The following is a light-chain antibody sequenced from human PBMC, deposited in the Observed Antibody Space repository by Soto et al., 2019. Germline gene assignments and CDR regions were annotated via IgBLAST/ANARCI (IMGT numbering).Light chain of an antibody. CDR3: QQYTGPPTT. Sequence: EIVLTQSPGTLSLSPGERATLSCRASQTVRNNYLAWYQQKPGQAPRLFIYGAFNRATGIPDRFRGSGSGTDFTLTISRLEPEDPAVYFCQQYTGPPTTFGQGTRLEIK. J-gene: IGKJ5*01. CDR2: GAF. CDR1: QTVRNNY. V-gene: IGKV3-20*01.